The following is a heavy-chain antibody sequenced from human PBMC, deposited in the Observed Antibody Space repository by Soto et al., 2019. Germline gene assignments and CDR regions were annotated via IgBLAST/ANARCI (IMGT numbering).Heavy chain of an antibody. CDR3: ARGRASITMVRGVIIKAPRYFDY. V-gene: IGHV4-34*01. D-gene: IGHD3-10*01. Sequence: SETLSLTCAVYGGSFSGYYWSWIRQPPGKGLEWIGEINHSGSTNYNPSLKSRVTISVDASKNQFSLKLSSVTAADTAVYYCARGRASITMVRGVIIKAPRYFDYWGQGTLVTAPQ. CDR1: GGSFSGYY. J-gene: IGHJ4*02. CDR2: INHSGST.